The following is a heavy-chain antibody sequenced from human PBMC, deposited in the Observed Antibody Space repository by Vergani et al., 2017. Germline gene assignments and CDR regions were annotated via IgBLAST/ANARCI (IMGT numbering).Heavy chain of an antibody. V-gene: IGHV4-59*01. D-gene: IGHD3-22*01. CDR1: GVSISSYY. Sequence: QVKLQESGPGLLKPSQTLSLTCTVSGVSISSYYWSWIRQPPGKGLEWIGYIYYSGSTNYNPSLKSRVTISVDTSKNQFSLKLSSVTAADTAVYYCARRYYDSSGPFDYWGQGTLVTVSS. J-gene: IGHJ4*02. CDR2: IYYSGST. CDR3: ARRYYDSSGPFDY.